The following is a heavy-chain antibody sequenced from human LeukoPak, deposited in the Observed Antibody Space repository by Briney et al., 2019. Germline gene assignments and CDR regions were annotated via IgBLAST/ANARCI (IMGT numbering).Heavy chain of an antibody. J-gene: IGHJ4*02. V-gene: IGHV1-69*01. CDR3: ARENYDSSGYFRHFDY. CDR2: IIPIFGTA. Sequence: GSSVKVSCKASGGTFSSYAISWVRQAPGQGLEWMGGIIPIFGTANYAQKFQGRVTITADESTSTAYMGLSSLRSEDTAVYYCARENYDSSGYFRHFDYWGQGTLVTVSS. D-gene: IGHD3-22*01. CDR1: GGTFSSYA.